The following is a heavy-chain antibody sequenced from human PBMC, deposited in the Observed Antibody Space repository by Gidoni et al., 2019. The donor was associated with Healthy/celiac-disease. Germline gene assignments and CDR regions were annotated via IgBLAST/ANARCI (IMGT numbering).Heavy chain of an antibody. J-gene: IGHJ3*02. V-gene: IGHV5-51*01. CDR3: ARHCSGGSCYSRAFDI. CDR2: IYPGDSDT. Sequence: EVQLVQSGAEVQKPGESLKVSGKGSGYSFTSYWTGRVRQMPGKGLEWMGIIYPGDSDTRYSPSFQGQVTISADKSISTAYLQWSSLKASDTAMYYCARHCSGGSCYSRAFDIWGQGTMVTVSS. CDR1: GYSFTSYW. D-gene: IGHD2-15*01.